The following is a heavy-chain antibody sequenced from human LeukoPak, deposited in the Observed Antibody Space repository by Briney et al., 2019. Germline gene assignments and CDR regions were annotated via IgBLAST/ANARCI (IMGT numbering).Heavy chain of an antibody. Sequence: PGGSLRLSCGASGFTFSNYAMSWDRQAPGKGLEWVSAVSGSGGSTYYADSVKGRFTISRDNSKNTLYLQMNSLRAEDTAVYYCAKRGMTTIKEGFDYWGQGTLVTVSS. CDR2: VSGSGGST. J-gene: IGHJ4*02. V-gene: IGHV3-23*01. CDR3: AKRGMTTIKEGFDY. CDR1: GFTFSNYA. D-gene: IGHD5-24*01.